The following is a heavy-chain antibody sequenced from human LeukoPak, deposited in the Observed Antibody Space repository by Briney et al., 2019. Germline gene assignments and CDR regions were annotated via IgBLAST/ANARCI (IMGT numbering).Heavy chain of an antibody. V-gene: IGHV3-23*01. CDR1: GFTFSSYA. D-gene: IGHD2-2*01. CDR3: AKDREYQLLPGNWFDP. CDR2: ISGSGGST. Sequence: GGSLRLSCAASGFTFSSYAMSWVRQAPGKGLEWVSAISGSGGSTYYADSVKGWFTISRDNSKNTLYLQMNSLRAEDTAVYYCAKDREYQLLPGNWFDPWGQGTLVTVSS. J-gene: IGHJ5*02.